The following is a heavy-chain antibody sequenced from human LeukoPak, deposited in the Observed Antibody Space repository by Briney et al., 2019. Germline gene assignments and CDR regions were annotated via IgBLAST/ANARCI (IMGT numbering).Heavy chain of an antibody. J-gene: IGHJ4*02. V-gene: IGHV3-21*01. CDR3: ARENSWRVYYFDY. CDR2: ISSSSSYI. D-gene: IGHD1-7*01. CDR1: GFTFSSYS. Sequence: GGSLRLSCAASGFTFSSYSMNWVRQAPGKGLEWVSSISSSSSYIYYADSVKGRFTISRDNAKNSLYLQMNSLRAEDTAVYYCARENSWRVYYFDYWGQGTLVTVSS.